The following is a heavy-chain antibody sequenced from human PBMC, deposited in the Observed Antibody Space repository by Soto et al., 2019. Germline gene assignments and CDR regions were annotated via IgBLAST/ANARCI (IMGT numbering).Heavy chain of an antibody. CDR2: INPNSGGT. CDR1: GYTFTGYY. Sequence: ASVKVSCKASGYTFTGYYMHWLRQSPGQGLEWMGWINPNSGGTNYAQKFQGRVTMTRDTSISTAYMELSRLRSDDTAVYYCARTVGSSWYVYWGQGTLVTVSS. CDR3: ARTVGSSWYVY. D-gene: IGHD6-13*01. J-gene: IGHJ4*02. V-gene: IGHV1-2*02.